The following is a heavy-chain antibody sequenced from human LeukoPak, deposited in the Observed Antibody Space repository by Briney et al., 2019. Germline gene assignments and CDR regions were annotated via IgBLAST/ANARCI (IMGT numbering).Heavy chain of an antibody. D-gene: IGHD5-12*01. Sequence: NPGGSLRLSCAASGFTFSSYAMSWVRQAPGKGLEWVSSISSGSGYIYYADSVKGRFTISRDNAKNSLYLQMNSLRAEDTAVYYCARGGYDIDYWGQGTLVTVSS. CDR1: GFTFSSYA. J-gene: IGHJ4*02. CDR2: ISSGSGYI. CDR3: ARGGYDIDY. V-gene: IGHV3-21*01.